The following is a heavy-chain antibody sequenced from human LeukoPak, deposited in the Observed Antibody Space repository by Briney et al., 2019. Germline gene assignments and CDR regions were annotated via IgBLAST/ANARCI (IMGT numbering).Heavy chain of an antibody. CDR1: GGSFSGYY. D-gene: IGHD6-13*01. V-gene: IGHV4-34*01. Sequence: PSETLSLTCAVYGGSFSGYYWSWIRQPPGKGLEWIGEINHSGSTNYNPSLKSRVTISVDTSKNQFSLKLSSVTAADTAVYYCARASSSSYFDYWGQGTLLTVSS. J-gene: IGHJ4*02. CDR3: ARASSSSYFDY. CDR2: INHSGST.